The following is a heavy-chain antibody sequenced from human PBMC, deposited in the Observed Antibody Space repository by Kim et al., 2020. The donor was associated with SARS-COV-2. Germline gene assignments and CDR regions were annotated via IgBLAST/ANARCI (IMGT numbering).Heavy chain of an antibody. V-gene: IGHV3-23*01. CDR1: GFTFTGYA. CDR2: IDGSDGTT. CDR3: VTWGWGPIWDH. Sequence: GGSLRLSCTTSGFTFTGYAMSWVRQAPGKGLEWVSSIDGSDGTTYYVDSVKGRFTISRDNSKNTLYLQMTTLRADDTAVYYCVTWGWGPIWDHWGLGALV. J-gene: IGHJ1*01. D-gene: IGHD2-21*02.